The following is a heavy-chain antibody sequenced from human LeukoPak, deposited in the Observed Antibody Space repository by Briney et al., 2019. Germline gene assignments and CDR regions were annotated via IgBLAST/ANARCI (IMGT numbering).Heavy chain of an antibody. D-gene: IGHD1-14*01. J-gene: IGHJ4*02. CDR2: ISGSGVSR. V-gene: IGHV3-23*01. CDR3: ARRPPNRVPFDQ. Sequence: GGSLRLSCAASGFTFSSYGMSWVRQAPGAGLERVSAISGSGVSRYYADSVKGRFTISRDNSRNTLYLQMNSLRVEDMALYYCARRPPNRVPFDQWGQGTLVSVSS. CDR1: GFTFSSYG.